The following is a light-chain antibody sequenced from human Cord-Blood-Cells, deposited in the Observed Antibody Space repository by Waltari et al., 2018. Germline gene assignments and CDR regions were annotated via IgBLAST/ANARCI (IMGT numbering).Light chain of an antibody. Sequence: EIVMTQSPATLFVSPGERATLSGRASQSVSSNLAWYQQKPGQAPRLLIYGASTRATGIPARFSGSGSGTEFTLTISSLQSEDFAVYYCQQYNNWPPGITFGGGTKVEIK. CDR3: QQYNNWPPGIT. J-gene: IGKJ4*01. CDR1: QSVSSN. V-gene: IGKV3-15*01. CDR2: GAS.